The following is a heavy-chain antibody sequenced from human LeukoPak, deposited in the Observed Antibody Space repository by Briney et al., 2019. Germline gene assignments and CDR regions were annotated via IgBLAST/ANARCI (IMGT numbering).Heavy chain of an antibody. V-gene: IGHV1-2*04. CDR3: ARGVPYDFWSGYYTCYFDY. D-gene: IGHD3-3*01. CDR2: INPSGGST. CDR1: GYTFTSYY. J-gene: IGHJ4*02. Sequence: ASVKVSCKASGYTFTSYYMHWVRQAPGQGLEWMGIINPSGGSTNYAQKFQGWVTMTRDTSISTAYMELSRLRSDDTAVYYCARGVPYDFWSGYYTCYFDYWGQGTLVTVSS.